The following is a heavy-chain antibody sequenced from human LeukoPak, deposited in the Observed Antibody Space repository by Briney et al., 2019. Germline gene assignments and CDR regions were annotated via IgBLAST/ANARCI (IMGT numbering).Heavy chain of an antibody. J-gene: IGHJ4*02. CDR3: ARDQYDTWSRRGNFDS. V-gene: IGHV3-7*01. CDR1: GFTFKTYW. Sequence: GGSLRLSCAASGFTFKTYWMSWVRQAPGKGLEWVANIKQDGSEKYYVDSVKGRFTISRDNTKNSLYLQMNGLRADDMAVYYCARDQYDTWSRRGNFDSWGQGTLVTVSS. CDR2: IKQDGSEK. D-gene: IGHD3-3*01.